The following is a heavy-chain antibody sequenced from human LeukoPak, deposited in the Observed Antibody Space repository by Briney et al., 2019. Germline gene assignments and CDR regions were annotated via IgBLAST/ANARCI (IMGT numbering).Heavy chain of an antibody. CDR3: ARGRYFDY. J-gene: IGHJ4*02. CDR2: IYNSGST. CDR1: GGSISSGSYY. Sequence: SEALSLTCTVSGGSISSGSYYWSWIRQPAGKGLEWIGRIYNSGSTKYNPSLKSRVTMSVDTSKNQFSLKLSSVTAADTAIYYCARGRYFDYWGQGTLVTVSS. V-gene: IGHV4-61*02.